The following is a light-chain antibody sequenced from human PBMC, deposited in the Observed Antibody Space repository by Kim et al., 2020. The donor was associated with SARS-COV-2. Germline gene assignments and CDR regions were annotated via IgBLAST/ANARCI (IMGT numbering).Light chain of an antibody. CDR3: QSADSSGTWV. J-gene: IGLJ3*02. V-gene: IGLV3-25*03. CDR2: KDT. CDR1: ALPKQY. Sequence: SCELTQPPSVSVSPGQTARITCSGEALPKQYAYWYQQKPGQAPVLVIYKDTERPSGIPERFSGSSSETTVTLTISGVQAEDEADYHCQSADSSGTWVFGGGTQLTVL.